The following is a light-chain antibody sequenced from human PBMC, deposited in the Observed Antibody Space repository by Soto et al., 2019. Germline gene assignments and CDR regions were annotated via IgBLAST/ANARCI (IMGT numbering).Light chain of an antibody. CDR3: QQSYSTPRT. V-gene: IGKV1-39*01. CDR1: QSISSY. J-gene: IGKJ1*01. CDR2: AAS. Sequence: DIQMTQSPSSLSASVGDRVTITCRASQSISSYLNWYQQKPGKAPKLLIYAASSLQSGVPARFSDSASGTDFTLTISSLQPEDFATYYCQQSYSTPRTFGQGTKVEIK.